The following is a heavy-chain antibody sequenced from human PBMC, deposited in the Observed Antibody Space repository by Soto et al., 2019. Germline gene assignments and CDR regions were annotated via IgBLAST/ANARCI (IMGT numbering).Heavy chain of an antibody. D-gene: IGHD3-16*02. V-gene: IGHV4-31*03. CDR1: GGSISSGGYY. Sequence: PSETLSLTCTVSGGSISSGGYYWSWIRQHPGKGLEWIGYIYYSGSTYYNPSLKSRVTISVDTSKNHFSLKLSSVTAADTAVYYCAKGVSVGLSGYYGMYVWGQGTTVTVSS. CDR2: IYYSGST. CDR3: AKGVSVGLSGYYGMYV. J-gene: IGHJ6*02.